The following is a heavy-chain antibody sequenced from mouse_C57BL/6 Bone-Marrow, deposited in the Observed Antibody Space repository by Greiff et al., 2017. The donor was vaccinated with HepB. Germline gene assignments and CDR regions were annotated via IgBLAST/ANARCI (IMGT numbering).Heavy chain of an antibody. J-gene: IGHJ4*01. CDR3: ARWNYYGSSTFMDY. V-gene: IGHV1-42*01. CDR1: GYSFTGYY. CDR2: INPSTGGT. Sequence: VQLKESGPELVKPGASVKITCKASGYSFTGYYMNWVKQSPEKSLEWIGEINPSTGGTTYNQKFKATATLTVDKSSSTAYMQLKSLTSEDSAVYYCARWNYYGSSTFMDYWGQGTSVTVSS. D-gene: IGHD1-1*01.